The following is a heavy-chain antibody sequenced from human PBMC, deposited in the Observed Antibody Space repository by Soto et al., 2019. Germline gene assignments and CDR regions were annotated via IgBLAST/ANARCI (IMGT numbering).Heavy chain of an antibody. V-gene: IGHV3-9*01. CDR3: ADLTWGDYYLP. CDR2: ISWSGNNL. Sequence: EVQLVESGGGLVQPGRSLRLSCAASGFKFDDYTMHWVRQTPGKGLEWVSSISWSGNNLDYRDSVKGRFTISRDNAKNSLYLQMNSLKTEDTAVYYCADLTWGDYYLPWSQGTLITVSS. J-gene: IGHJ4*02. CDR1: GFKFDDYT. D-gene: IGHD3-22*01.